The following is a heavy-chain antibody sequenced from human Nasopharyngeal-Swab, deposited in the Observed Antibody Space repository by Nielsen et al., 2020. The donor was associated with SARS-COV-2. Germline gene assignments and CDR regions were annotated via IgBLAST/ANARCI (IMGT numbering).Heavy chain of an antibody. CDR1: GYSFTNYW. CDR2: INSGDSGT. Sequence: GESLKISCKGSGYSFTNYWIGWVRQMPGKGLEWMGIINSGDSGTTYSPSFQGQFTISADKSINTAYLQWSSLKASDTAMYYCARLGVSGTYWGSADYWGQGTLVTVSS. CDR3: ARLGVSGTYWGSADY. J-gene: IGHJ4*02. D-gene: IGHD3-10*01. V-gene: IGHV5-51*01.